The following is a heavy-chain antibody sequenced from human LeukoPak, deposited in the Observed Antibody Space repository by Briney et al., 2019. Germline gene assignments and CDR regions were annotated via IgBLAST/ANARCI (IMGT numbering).Heavy chain of an antibody. V-gene: IGHV3-64*01. Sequence: PGGSLRLSCAASGFTFSSYAMHWVRQAPGKGLEYVSAISSNGGSTYYANSVKGRFTISRDNSKNMLYLQMGSLRAEDMAVYYCARVPRSSWTGWFDPWGQGTLVTVSS. D-gene: IGHD6-13*01. J-gene: IGHJ5*02. CDR3: ARVPRSSWTGWFDP. CDR1: GFTFSSYA. CDR2: ISSNGGST.